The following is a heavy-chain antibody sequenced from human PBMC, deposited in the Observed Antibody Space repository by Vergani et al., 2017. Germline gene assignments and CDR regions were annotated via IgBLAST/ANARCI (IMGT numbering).Heavy chain of an antibody. CDR1: GYTFTSYG. Sequence: QVQLVQSGAEVKKPGASVKVSYKASGYTFTSYGISWVRQAPGQGLEWMGWISAYNGNTNYAQKLQGRVTITRDTSASTAYMELSSLRSEDTAVYYCARDPAYSSLLRGYDAFDIWGQGTMVTVSS. J-gene: IGHJ3*02. V-gene: IGHV1-18*01. D-gene: IGHD5-18*01. CDR2: ISAYNGNT. CDR3: ARDPAYSSLLRGYDAFDI.